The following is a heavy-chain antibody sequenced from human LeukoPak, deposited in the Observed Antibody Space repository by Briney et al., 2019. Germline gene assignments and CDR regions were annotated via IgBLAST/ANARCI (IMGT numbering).Heavy chain of an antibody. V-gene: IGHV3-23*01. CDR2: ISGSGGST. CDR3: AKSTMIVVVTHPPYYFDY. Sequence: GGSLRLSCAASGFTFSSYGMSWVRQAPGKGLEWVSAISGSGGSTYYADSVKGRFTISRDNPKNTLYLQMNSLRAEDTAVYYCAKSTMIVVVTHPPYYFDYWGQGTLVTVSS. J-gene: IGHJ4*02. D-gene: IGHD3-22*01. CDR1: GFTFSSYG.